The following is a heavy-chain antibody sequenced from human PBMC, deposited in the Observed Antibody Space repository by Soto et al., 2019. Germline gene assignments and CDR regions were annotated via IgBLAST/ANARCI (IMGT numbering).Heavy chain of an antibody. D-gene: IGHD4-17*01. CDR3: ARDDGGDYDLAH. J-gene: IGHJ4*02. CDR1: GFTVTTNY. V-gene: IGHV3-66*01. CDR2: IYVGDST. Sequence: EVQLVESGGGLVQPGGSLRLSCAASGFTVTTNYMTWVRQAPGKGLEWVSVIYVGDSTYYADSVKGRFTISRDNSKNTLYIQMNSLRAEDTAVYYCARDDGGDYDLAHWGQGTLVTVSS.